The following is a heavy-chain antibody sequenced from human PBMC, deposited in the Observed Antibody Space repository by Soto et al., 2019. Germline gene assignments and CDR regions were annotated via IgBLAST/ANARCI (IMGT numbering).Heavy chain of an antibody. J-gene: IGHJ6*02. D-gene: IGHD3-10*01. CDR3: AKEGGVAVRGVIKFMDV. CDR1: GFTFSSYG. CDR2: ISYDGSNK. Sequence: QVQLVESGGGVVQPGRSLRLSCAASGFTFSSYGMHWVRQAPGKGLEWVAVISYDGSNKYYADSVKGRFTISRDNPKSTLYLQMNSLRAEDTAVYYCAKEGGVAVRGVIKFMDVWGQGTTVTVSS. V-gene: IGHV3-30*18.